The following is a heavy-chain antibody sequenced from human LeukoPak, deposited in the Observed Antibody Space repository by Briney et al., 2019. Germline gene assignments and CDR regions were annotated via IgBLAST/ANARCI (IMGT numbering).Heavy chain of an antibody. J-gene: IGHJ5*02. CDR2: ISGSGGST. D-gene: IGHD6-6*01. CDR1: GFTFGSYA. Sequence: GGSLRLPCAASGFTFGSYAMSWVRQAPGKGLEWASAISGSGGSTYYADSVKGRFTISRDNSKNTLYLQMNSLRAEDTAVYYCAKVRYSSSSAFRNWFDPWGQGTLVTVSS. V-gene: IGHV3-23*01. CDR3: AKVRYSSSSAFRNWFDP.